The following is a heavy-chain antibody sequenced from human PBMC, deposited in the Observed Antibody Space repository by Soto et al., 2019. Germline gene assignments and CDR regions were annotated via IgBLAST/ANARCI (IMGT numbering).Heavy chain of an antibody. CDR2: IKHDGSEK. CDR3: ARQGGRSTYYYYYGMDV. Sequence: GGSLRLSCTASGFTFSSYWMSWVRQAPGKGLEWVANIKHDGSEKNYVDSVKGRFTISTDNAKNSVFLQMNSLRAEDTAVYYCARQGGRSTYYYYYGMDVWGQGTTVTVSS. CDR1: GFTFSSYW. D-gene: IGHD2-2*01. J-gene: IGHJ6*02. V-gene: IGHV3-7*01.